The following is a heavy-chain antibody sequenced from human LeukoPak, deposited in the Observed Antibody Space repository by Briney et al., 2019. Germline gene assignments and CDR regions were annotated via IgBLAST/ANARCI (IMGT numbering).Heavy chain of an antibody. CDR2: IYYSGST. CDR3: APMGVPAATLLGIYNWFDP. V-gene: IGHV4-39*01. J-gene: IGHJ5*02. D-gene: IGHD2-2*01. Sequence: SETLSLTCTVSGGSISSSSYYWGWIRQPPGKGLEWIGSIYYSGSTYYNSSLKSRVTISVDTSKNQFSLKLSSVTAADTAVYYCAPMGVPAATLLGIYNWFDPWGQGTLVTVSS. CDR1: GGSISSSSYY.